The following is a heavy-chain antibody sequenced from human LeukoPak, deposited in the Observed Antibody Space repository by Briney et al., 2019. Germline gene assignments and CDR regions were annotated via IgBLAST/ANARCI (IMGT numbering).Heavy chain of an antibody. Sequence: GASVTVSCKASGGTFSSYAISWVRQAPGQGLEWMGRIIPILGIVNYAQKFQGRVTITADKSTGTAYMELSSLRSEDTAVYYCAREWGGTTITAFDIWGQGTMVTVSS. J-gene: IGHJ3*02. CDR2: IIPILGIV. CDR1: GGTFSSYA. CDR3: AREWGGTTITAFDI. D-gene: IGHD1-26*01. V-gene: IGHV1-69*10.